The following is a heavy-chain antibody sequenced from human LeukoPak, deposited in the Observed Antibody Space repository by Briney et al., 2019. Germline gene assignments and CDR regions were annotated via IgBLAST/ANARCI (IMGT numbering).Heavy chain of an antibody. CDR2: IRYDGSNK. CDR1: GFTFSSYG. J-gene: IGHJ5*02. Sequence: PGGSLRLSCAASGFTFSSYGMHWVRQAPGKGLEWVAFIRYDGSNKYYADSVKGGFTISRDNSKNTLYLQMNSLRAEDTAVYYCARGYDILTGYYMPGAWGQGTLVTVSS. V-gene: IGHV3-30*02. D-gene: IGHD3-9*01. CDR3: ARGYDILTGYYMPGA.